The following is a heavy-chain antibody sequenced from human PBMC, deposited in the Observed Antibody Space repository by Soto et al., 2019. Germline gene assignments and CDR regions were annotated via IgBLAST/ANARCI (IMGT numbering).Heavy chain of an antibody. Sequence: EVQLVESGGGIVQPGGSLRLSCAASGFTFSSYWMHWVRQAPGKGLVWVSRINSDGSRTSYADSAKGRFTISRDNAKNRVYLQMNSRRAEATAVYYCARGDGDYYDGNGYLGRHWGQGALVTVSS. V-gene: IGHV3-74*01. J-gene: IGHJ4*02. CDR3: ARGDGDYYDGNGYLGRH. CDR1: GFTFSSYW. CDR2: INSDGSRT. D-gene: IGHD3-22*01.